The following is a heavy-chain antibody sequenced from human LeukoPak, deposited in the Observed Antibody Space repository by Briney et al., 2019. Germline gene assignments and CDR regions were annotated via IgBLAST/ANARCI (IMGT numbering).Heavy chain of an antibody. V-gene: IGHV1-2*02. CDR1: GYTFTDYY. J-gene: IGHJ4*02. CDR3: ATGERLVPASMWFDY. CDR2: INPKSGGR. Sequence: ASVKVSCKASGYTFTDYYMHWVRQAPGQGLEWMGWINPKSGGRSYAQRFQGRVTMTRDTSISTAYMELSRLRSDDTAVYYCATGERLVPASMWFDYWGQGTLVTVSS. D-gene: IGHD2-2*01.